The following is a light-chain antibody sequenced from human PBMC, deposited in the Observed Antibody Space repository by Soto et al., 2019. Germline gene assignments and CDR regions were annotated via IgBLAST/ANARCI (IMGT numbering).Light chain of an antibody. J-gene: IGLJ2*01. CDR1: RSNIGSNY. CDR2: SND. Sequence: QSVLTQPPSASGTPGQRVTISCSGSRSNIGSNYVYWYQQLPGTAPKLLIYSNDQRPSGVPDRFSGSKFGTSASLAISWLRPEDEADYYCAGWDDRLSGPVFGGGTQLTVL. CDR3: AGWDDRLSGPV. V-gene: IGLV1-47*02.